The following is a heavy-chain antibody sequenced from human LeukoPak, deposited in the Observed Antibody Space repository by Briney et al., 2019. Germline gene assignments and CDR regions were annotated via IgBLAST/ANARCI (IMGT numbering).Heavy chain of an antibody. V-gene: IGHV3-11*04. D-gene: IGHD2-21*01. J-gene: IGHJ4*02. CDR1: GFTFSDYY. CDR3: ARENNVVVIAHPPFDY. Sequence: GGSLRLSRAASGFTFSDYYMRWIRQAPGKGLVWVSYISNSGNTIYYADSGKGRFTISRDNAKNSLYLKMHSLRAEDTVVYYCARENNVVVIAHPPFDYWGQGTLVTVSS. CDR2: ISNSGNTI.